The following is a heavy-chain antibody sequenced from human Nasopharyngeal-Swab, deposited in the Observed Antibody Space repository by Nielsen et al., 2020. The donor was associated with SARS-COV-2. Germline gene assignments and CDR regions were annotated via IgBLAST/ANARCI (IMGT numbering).Heavy chain of an antibody. J-gene: IGHJ6*02. CDR2: IYYTGST. D-gene: IGHD3-16*01. Sequence: GSLRLSCTVSGDSTNSYSLSWIRQPPGKGLAWLGYIYYTGSTSYSPSLTSRVTISADLSKNQFSLKLTSVTAADTAVYYCARHMMGATPTWLYYYGMDVWGRGTTVTVSS. V-gene: IGHV4-59*08. CDR1: GDSTNSYS. CDR3: ARHMMGATPTWLYYYGMDV.